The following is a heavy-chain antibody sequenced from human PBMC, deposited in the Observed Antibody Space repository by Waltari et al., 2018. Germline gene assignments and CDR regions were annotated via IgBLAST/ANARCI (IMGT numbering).Heavy chain of an antibody. Sequence: QVQLQESGPGLVKPSETLSLTCTVSGDSLRSHYWSWIRQSAGKGLDWIGRVFVSGSTRYNPSCKTRVTMSVDASKNEVSLKLSSVTAADTAVYYCARDRSPTYYLDYWGQGILVTVSS. V-gene: IGHV4-4*07. CDR3: ARDRSPTYYLDY. CDR1: GDSLRSHY. D-gene: IGHD2-15*01. CDR2: VFVSGST. J-gene: IGHJ4*02.